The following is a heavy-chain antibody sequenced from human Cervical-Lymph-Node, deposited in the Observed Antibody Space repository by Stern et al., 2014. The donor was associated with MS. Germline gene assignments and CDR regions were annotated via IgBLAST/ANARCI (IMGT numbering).Heavy chain of an antibody. V-gene: IGHV1-69*14. Sequence: QDQLVQSGAEVKKPGSSVKVSCKSSGGISWVRQAPGQGLEWMGGVIPFVGTSNYAQKFQGRVTITADTSTNTAYLELSSLTPDDTAVYYCARGGGDNWFDPWGQGTLVTVSS. J-gene: IGHJ5*02. CDR3: ARGGGDNWFDP. D-gene: IGHD3-16*01. CDR2: VIPFVGTS. CDR1: GG.